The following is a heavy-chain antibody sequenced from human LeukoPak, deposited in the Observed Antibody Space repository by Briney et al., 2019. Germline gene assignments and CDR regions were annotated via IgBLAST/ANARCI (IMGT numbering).Heavy chain of an antibody. CDR2: IFYSGNT. CDR3: ARGAVNYGDYGGFDY. Sequence: SETLSLTCTVSGGSFSSSSDYWGWIRQPPGKGLEWTGSIFYSGNTHYNPSLKSRVTISVDRSKNQFSLKLSSVTAADTAVYYCARGAVNYGDYGGFDYWGQGTLVTVSS. CDR1: GGSFSSSSDY. V-gene: IGHV4-39*07. D-gene: IGHD4-17*01. J-gene: IGHJ4*02.